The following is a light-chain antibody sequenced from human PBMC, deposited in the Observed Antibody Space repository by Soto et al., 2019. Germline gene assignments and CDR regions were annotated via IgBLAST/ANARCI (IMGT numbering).Light chain of an antibody. CDR3: QQYDNWTPST. Sequence: EVVMTQSPATLSVSPGERATLSCRASQSVSSNLAWYQHKPGQAPRLLIYGASTMATGIPSRFSGSGAGTEFTPTISSLQSEDFAVYYCQQYDNWTPSTFGGGTKVDI. J-gene: IGKJ4*01. CDR2: GAS. V-gene: IGKV3-15*01. CDR1: QSVSSN.